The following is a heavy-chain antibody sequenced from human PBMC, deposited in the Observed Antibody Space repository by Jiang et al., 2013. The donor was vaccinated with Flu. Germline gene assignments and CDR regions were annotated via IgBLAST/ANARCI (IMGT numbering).Heavy chain of an antibody. Sequence: PGLVKPSQTLSLTCTVSGGSISSGGYYWSWIRQHPGKGLEWIGYIYYSGSTYYNPSLKSRVTISVDTSKNQFSLKLSSVTAADTAVYYCARGLAPLIVVVPAAIVRFDPWGQGTLVTVSS. V-gene: IGHV4-31*03. CDR3: ARGLAPLIVVVPAAIVRFDP. D-gene: IGHD2-2*02. J-gene: IGHJ5*02. CDR2: IYYSGST. CDR1: GGSISSGGYY.